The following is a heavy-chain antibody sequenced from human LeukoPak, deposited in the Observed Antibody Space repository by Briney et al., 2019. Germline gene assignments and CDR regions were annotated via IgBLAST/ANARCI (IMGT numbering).Heavy chain of an antibody. Sequence: SVKVSCKASGGTFSSYTISWARQAPGQGLEWMGRIIPILGIANYAQKFQGRVTITADKSTSTAYMELSSLRSEDTAVYYCARGYLSGYDVGYFDYWGQGTLVTVSS. CDR3: ARGYLSGYDVGYFDY. CDR1: GGTFSSYT. V-gene: IGHV1-69*02. CDR2: IIPILGIA. D-gene: IGHD3-3*01. J-gene: IGHJ4*02.